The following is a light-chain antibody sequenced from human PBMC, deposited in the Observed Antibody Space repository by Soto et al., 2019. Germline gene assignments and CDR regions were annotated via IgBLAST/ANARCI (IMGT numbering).Light chain of an antibody. CDR1: QGISNY. CDR2: PAA. Sequence: DPQLTQSPSFLSASVGDRVTITCRASQGISNYLAWYQQKPGKAPKLLIYPAATLQSGVPSRFSGSGSGTEFALTIGSLQPEDFATYYCQELNSYPFAFGGGTKVDI. V-gene: IGKV1-9*01. J-gene: IGKJ4*01. CDR3: QELNSYPFA.